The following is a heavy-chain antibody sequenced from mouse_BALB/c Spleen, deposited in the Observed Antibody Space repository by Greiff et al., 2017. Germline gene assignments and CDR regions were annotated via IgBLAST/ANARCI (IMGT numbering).Heavy chain of an antibody. Sequence: EVQVVESGPSLVKPSQTLSLTCSVTGDSITSGYWNWIRKFPGNKLEYMGYISYSGSTYYNPSLKSRISITRDTSKNQYYLQLNSVTTEDTATYYCARYDYDRESFAYWGQGTLVTVSA. J-gene: IGHJ3*01. CDR2: ISYSGST. CDR1: GDSITSGY. D-gene: IGHD2-4*01. CDR3: ARYDYDRESFAY. V-gene: IGHV3-8*02.